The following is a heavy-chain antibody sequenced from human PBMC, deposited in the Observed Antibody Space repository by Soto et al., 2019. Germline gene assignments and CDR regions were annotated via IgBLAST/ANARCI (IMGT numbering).Heavy chain of an antibody. J-gene: IGHJ4*02. V-gene: IGHV4-38-2*01. CDR2: IYHSGST. Sequence: PSETLSLTCAVSGYSISSGYYWGWIRQPPGKGLEWIGSIYHSGSTYYNPSLKSRVTISVDTSKNQFSLRLTSVTAADTAVYYCARVESSSGFDYWGQGTLLTVSS. D-gene: IGHD6-6*01. CDR1: GYSISSGYY. CDR3: ARVESSSGFDY.